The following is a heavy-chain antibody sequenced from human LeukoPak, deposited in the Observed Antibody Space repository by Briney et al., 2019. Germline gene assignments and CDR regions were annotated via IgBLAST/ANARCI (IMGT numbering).Heavy chain of an antibody. CDR1: GFTISNYW. J-gene: IGHJ4*02. CDR2: INSDGSIT. Sequence: GGSLRLSCAASGFTISNYWMHWVRQAPGKGLVWVSRINSDGSITTYADSVKGRFTISRDSAKNTLYLQMNSLRAEDTAVYYGARASYYDNWGQGTLVTVSS. D-gene: IGHD3-22*01. CDR3: ARASYYDN. V-gene: IGHV3-74*01.